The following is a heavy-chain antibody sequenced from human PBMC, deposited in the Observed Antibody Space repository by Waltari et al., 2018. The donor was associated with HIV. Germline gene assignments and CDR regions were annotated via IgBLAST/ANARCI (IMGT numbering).Heavy chain of an antibody. CDR1: GYTFTGYY. Sequence: QVQLVQSGAEVKKPGASVKVSCKASGYTFTGYYMHWVRQAPGQGLDWMGRINPNSGGTNYAHKFQGRVTMTRDTSISTAYMELSRLRSDDTAVYYCARGDYCSSTSCYINGMDVWGQGTTVTVSS. V-gene: IGHV1-2*06. D-gene: IGHD2-2*02. CDR3: ARGDYCSSTSCYINGMDV. J-gene: IGHJ6*02. CDR2: INPNSGGT.